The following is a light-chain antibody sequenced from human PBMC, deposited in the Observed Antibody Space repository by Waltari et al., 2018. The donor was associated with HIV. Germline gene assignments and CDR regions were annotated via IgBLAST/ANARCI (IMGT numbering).Light chain of an antibody. CDR3: AAWDDSLGGHVI. CDR2: KND. CDR1: SSNIGTNF. V-gene: IGLV1-47*01. Sequence: GQRVTISCSGSSSNIGTNFVYWYQQLPGMAPKFLIHKNDQRPSGVPDRFSGSTSGTSAALAIRGLRSEDEGDYYWAAWDDSLGGHVIFGGGTKLTVL. J-gene: IGLJ2*01.